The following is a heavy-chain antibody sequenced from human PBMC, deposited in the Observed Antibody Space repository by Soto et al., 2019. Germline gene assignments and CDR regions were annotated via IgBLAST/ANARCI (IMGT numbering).Heavy chain of an antibody. J-gene: IGHJ3*02. Sequence: QVQLVQSGVEVKKPGSSVKVSCKASGGSFRTYTIFWVRQAPGQGLEWMGRIIPMFDIANYAQKFKDRVTFNADKSAGTVYMEMICLTSDDTAIYFRTLGSLSAEVFDIWGQGTLVTVSS. D-gene: IGHD6-6*01. CDR3: TLGSLSAEVFDI. CDR1: GGSFRTYT. CDR2: IIPMFDIA. V-gene: IGHV1-69*02.